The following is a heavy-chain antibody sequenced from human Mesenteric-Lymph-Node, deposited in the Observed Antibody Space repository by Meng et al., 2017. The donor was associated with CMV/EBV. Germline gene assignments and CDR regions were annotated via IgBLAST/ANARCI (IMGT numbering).Heavy chain of an antibody. CDR2: ISGYNGNT. Sequence: ASVKVSCKTSGYTFMRYGLSWVRQAPGQGLEWIGWISGYNGNTYYAQRVQGRVTMTTDTSTSTAYMELRSLGSDDTAVYYCATLTKATGIDYWGQGTLVTVSS. J-gene: IGHJ4*02. V-gene: IGHV1-18*01. D-gene: IGHD1-26*01. CDR3: ATLTKATGIDY. CDR1: GYTFMRYG.